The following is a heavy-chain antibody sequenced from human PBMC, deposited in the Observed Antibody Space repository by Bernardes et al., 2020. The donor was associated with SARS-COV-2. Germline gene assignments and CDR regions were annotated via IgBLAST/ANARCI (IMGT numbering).Heavy chain of an antibody. D-gene: IGHD3-22*01. CDR3: GVSRSYYDSGGYYPDLADY. CDR1: GFTFSSYG. CDR2: ISYDGSNQ. Sequence: GGSLRLSCTASGFTFSSYGMHWVRQAPGKGLEWVALISYDGSNQYYADSVRGRFTISRDNFKNTLYLQVNSLRAEDTAVYYCGVSRSYYDSGGYYPDLADYWGQGTLVTVSS. J-gene: IGHJ4*02. V-gene: IGHV3-30*03.